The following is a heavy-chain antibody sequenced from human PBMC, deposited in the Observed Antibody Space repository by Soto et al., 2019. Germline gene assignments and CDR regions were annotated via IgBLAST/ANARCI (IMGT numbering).Heavy chain of an antibody. V-gene: IGHV3-21*01. Sequence: PRLSCAASGFTFSSYSMNWVRQAPGKGLEWVSSISSSSSYIYYADSVKGRFTISRDNAKNSLYLQMNSLRAEDTAVYYCAVEASYCGGDCYFDYWGQGTLVTVSS. CDR3: AVEASYCGGDCYFDY. CDR1: GFTFSSYS. CDR2: ISSSSSYI. D-gene: IGHD2-21*02. J-gene: IGHJ4*02.